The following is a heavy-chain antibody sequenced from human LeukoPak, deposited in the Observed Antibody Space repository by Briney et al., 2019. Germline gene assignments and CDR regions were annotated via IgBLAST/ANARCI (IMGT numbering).Heavy chain of an antibody. CDR2: IRSKASGGTI. Sequence: GGSLRLSCTGSGFTSSDYGTSWVRRAPGKGLEWVGCIRSKASGGTIEYAASVKGRFSIARDDSKSIAYLQMNSLKTEDTAVYYCTIDAYSTGWNSDYWGQGPLVTVSS. CDR1: GFTSSDYG. V-gene: IGHV3-49*04. CDR3: TIDAYSTGWNSDY. J-gene: IGHJ4*02. D-gene: IGHD6-19*01.